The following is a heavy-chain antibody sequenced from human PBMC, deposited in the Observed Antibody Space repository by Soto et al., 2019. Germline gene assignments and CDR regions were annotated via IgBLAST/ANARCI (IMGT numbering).Heavy chain of an antibody. CDR3: AGGTESTVFDY. Sequence: QVQLQQWGAGLLKPSETLSLTCAVYGGSFSGYYWSWIRQPPGKGLEWIGEINHSGSTNYNPSLKGRVTISVDTSKNQFSLKLSSVTAADTAVYYCAGGTESTVFDYWGQGTLVTVSS. V-gene: IGHV4-34*01. CDR1: GGSFSGYY. D-gene: IGHD1-1*01. J-gene: IGHJ4*02. CDR2: INHSGST.